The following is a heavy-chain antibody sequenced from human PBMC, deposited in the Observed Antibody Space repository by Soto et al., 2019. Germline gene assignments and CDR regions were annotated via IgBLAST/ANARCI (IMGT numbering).Heavy chain of an antibody. CDR2: IWYDGSNK. V-gene: IGHV3-33*01. CDR3: ARSFTMIVVAPGY. CDR1: GFTFSSYG. J-gene: IGHJ4*02. Sequence: GGSLRLSCAASGFTFSSYGMHWVRQAPGKGLEWVAVIWYDGSNKYYADSVKGRFTISSDISKNTLYLQMNSLRAEDTAVYYCARSFTMIVVAPGYWGQGTLVTVSS. D-gene: IGHD3-22*01.